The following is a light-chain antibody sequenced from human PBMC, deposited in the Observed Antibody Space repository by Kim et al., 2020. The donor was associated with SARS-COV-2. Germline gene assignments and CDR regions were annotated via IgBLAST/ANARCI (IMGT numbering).Light chain of an antibody. Sequence: DIQVTQSPSSLSASVGDKVTITCRASQSISINLSWYQQKPGKVPKLLIYAASRLQSGVPSRFSGSGSGTDFTLTISSLQPEDFAIYYCQQSYSTPLTFGPGTKVDIK. CDR1: QSISIN. J-gene: IGKJ3*01. CDR2: AAS. CDR3: QQSYSTPLT. V-gene: IGKV1-39*01.